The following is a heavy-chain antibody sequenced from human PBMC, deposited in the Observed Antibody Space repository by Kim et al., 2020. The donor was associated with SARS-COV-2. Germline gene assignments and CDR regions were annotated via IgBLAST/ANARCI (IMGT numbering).Heavy chain of an antibody. CDR1: GGTFSSYA. CDR2: IIPIFGTA. Sequence: SVKVSCKASGGTFSSYAISWVRQAPGQGLEWMGGIIPIFGTANYAQKFQGRVTITADESTSTAYMELSSLRSEDTAVYYCASGTFNYYDSSGYYGLGYNWFDPWGQGTLVTVSS. D-gene: IGHD3-22*01. CDR3: ASGTFNYYDSSGYYGLGYNWFDP. V-gene: IGHV1-69*13. J-gene: IGHJ5*02.